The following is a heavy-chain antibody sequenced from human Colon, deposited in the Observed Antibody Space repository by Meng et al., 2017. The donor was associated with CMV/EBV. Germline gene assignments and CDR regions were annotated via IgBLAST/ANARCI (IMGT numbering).Heavy chain of an antibody. CDR2: ISWDGGST. CDR3: AKGPFWSGYYTADYYSMDV. D-gene: IGHD3-3*01. Sequence: GESLKISCAASGFIFEDYTMHWVRQAPGKGLEWVSLISWDGGSTYYADSVKGRFTISRDNSKNSLYLQMNSLRTEDTALYYCAKGPFWSGYYTADYYSMDVWGQGTTVTVSS. V-gene: IGHV3-43*01. CDR1: GFIFEDYT. J-gene: IGHJ6*02.